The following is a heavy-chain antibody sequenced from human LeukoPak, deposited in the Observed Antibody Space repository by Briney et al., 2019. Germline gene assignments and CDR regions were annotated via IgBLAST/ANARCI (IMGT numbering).Heavy chain of an antibody. J-gene: IGHJ6*02. V-gene: IGHV1-69*04. CDR2: IIPILGIA. CDR1: GGTFSSYA. CDR3: ARDPIAVTYYYCGMDV. Sequence: ASVKVSCKASGGTFSSYAISWVRQAPGQGLEWMGRIIPILGIANYAQKFQGRVTITADKSTSTAYMELSSLRSEDTAVYYCARDPIAVTYYYCGMDVWGQGTTVTVSS. D-gene: IGHD6-19*01.